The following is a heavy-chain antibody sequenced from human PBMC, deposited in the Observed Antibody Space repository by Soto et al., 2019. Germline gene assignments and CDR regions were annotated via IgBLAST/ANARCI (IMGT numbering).Heavy chain of an antibody. D-gene: IGHD1-26*01. CDR2: ISSDGCSK. J-gene: IGHJ6*02. CDR1: GFTLTNNG. CDR3: AKDRGLAESGRWSHYYYGLYV. V-gene: IGHV3-30*18. Sequence: QVQLLESGGGVVQPGRSLRLSCVASGFTLTNNGMHWVRQAPGQGLEWVAVISSDGCSKYYGDSVRGRFTISRDNSKNTLFREMHSLRSEDTAVYYCAKDRGLAESGRWSHYYYGLYVWGQGPTVNV.